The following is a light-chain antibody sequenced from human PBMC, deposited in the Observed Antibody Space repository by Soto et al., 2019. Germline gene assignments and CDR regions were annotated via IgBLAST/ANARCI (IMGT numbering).Light chain of an antibody. V-gene: IGLV4-69*01. J-gene: IGLJ2*01. Sequence: QLVLTQSPSASASLGASVKITCTLSSGHSSYAIACHQQQPEKGPRYLMKLNSDGSHSQGAGIPDRFSGSSSGAERYLTISGLQSEDEADYYCQTWGTGIVVFGGGTKLTVL. CDR3: QTWGTGIVV. CDR2: LNSDGSH. CDR1: SGHSSYA.